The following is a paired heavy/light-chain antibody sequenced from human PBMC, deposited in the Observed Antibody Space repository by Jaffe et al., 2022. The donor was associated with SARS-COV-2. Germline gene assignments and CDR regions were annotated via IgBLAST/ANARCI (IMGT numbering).Light chain of an antibody. Sequence: QSVLTQPPSVSAAPGQKVTISCSGSSSNIGNNYVSWYRQLPGTAPKLLIYENNQRPSGIPDRFSGSKSGTSATLGISGLQTGDEADYFCGTWDSSLSAVVFGGGTKLTVL. V-gene: IGLV1-51*02. CDR2: ENN. CDR1: SSNIGNNY. CDR3: GTWDSSLSAVV. J-gene: IGLJ2*01.
Heavy chain of an antibody. J-gene: IGHJ6*02. CDR2: ISSSSGTI. CDR3: ARIYGSGSSGMDV. Sequence: EVQLVESGGGSVQPGGSLRLSCAASGFSFRTYIMNWVRQAPRKGLEWVSYISSSSGTIHYAESVKGRFTISRDNAKNSLYLQMNSLRDEDTAVYYCARIYGSGSSGMDVWGPGTTVTVSS. D-gene: IGHD3-10*01. CDR1: GFSFRTYI. V-gene: IGHV3-48*02.